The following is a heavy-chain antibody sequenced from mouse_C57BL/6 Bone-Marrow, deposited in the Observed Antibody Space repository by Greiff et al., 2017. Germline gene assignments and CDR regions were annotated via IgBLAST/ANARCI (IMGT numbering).Heavy chain of an antibody. J-gene: IGHJ3*01. Sequence: QVQLQQPGTELVKPGASVKLSCKASGYTFTSYWMHWVKQRPGQGLEWIGNINPSNGGTNYNEKFKSKATLTVDKSSSTAYMQLSSLTSEDSAVYYCARSPLYYYYSSSWFAYWGQGTLVTVSA. V-gene: IGHV1-53*01. CDR3: ARSPLYYYYSSSWFAY. CDR2: INPSNGGT. CDR1: GYTFTSYW. D-gene: IGHD1-1*01.